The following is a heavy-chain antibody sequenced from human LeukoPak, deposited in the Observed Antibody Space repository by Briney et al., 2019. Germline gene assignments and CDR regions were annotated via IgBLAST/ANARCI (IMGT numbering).Heavy chain of an antibody. V-gene: IGHV4-59*01. CDR1: GGSISSYY. CDR2: IYYSGST. Sequence: SETLSLTCTVSGGSISSYYWSWIRQPPGKGLEWIGYIYYSGSTNYNPPLKSRVTISVDTSKNQFSLKLSSVTAADTAVYYCARVEEQLVRWGQGTLVTVSS. J-gene: IGHJ4*02. D-gene: IGHD6-6*01. CDR3: ARVEEQLVR.